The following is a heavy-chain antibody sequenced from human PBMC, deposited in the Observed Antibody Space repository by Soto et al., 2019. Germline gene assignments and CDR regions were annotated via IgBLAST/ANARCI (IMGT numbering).Heavy chain of an antibody. CDR3: AHRFLRTVLELVTPPGFYFDS. D-gene: IGHD3-3*01. Sequence: QITLNESGPTLVKPTQTLTLTCTFSGFSLTTSGVGVGWIRQSPGKAPEWLALIYWDDDKRYSPSLKSRLTITKDTPKNRLLLTMANLDTAETAPYYCAHRFLRTVLELVTPPGFYFDSGAREPRSPSPQ. J-gene: IGHJ4*02. CDR1: GFSLTTSGVG. V-gene: IGHV2-5*02. CDR2: IYWDDDK.